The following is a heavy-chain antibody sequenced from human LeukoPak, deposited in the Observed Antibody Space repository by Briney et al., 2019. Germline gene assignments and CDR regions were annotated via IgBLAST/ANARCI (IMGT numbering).Heavy chain of an antibody. CDR3: ARGYYDILTGPTTLYYFDY. D-gene: IGHD3-9*01. J-gene: IGHJ4*02. V-gene: IGHV4-34*01. CDR2: INHSGST. CDR1: GGSFIVYY. Sequence: PSETLSLTCAVYGGSFIVYYWSWFRQPPGKGLEWMGEINHSGSTNYNPSLKSRVTISVDTSKNQFSLKLSSVTAADTAVYYCARGYYDILTGPTTLYYFDYWGQGTLVTVSS.